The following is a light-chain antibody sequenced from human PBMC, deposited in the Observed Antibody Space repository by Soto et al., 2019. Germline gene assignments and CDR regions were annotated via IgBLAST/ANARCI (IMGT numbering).Light chain of an antibody. CDR1: QTVNSN. CDR3: QQYNNWPRT. J-gene: IGKJ1*01. CDR2: GAS. Sequence: IGLTQSPATLSVSPGERATLSRRASQTVNSNLAWYQQKPGQAPRLLICGASTRATGIPARFSGSGSGTEFTLTISSLQSEDFAVYYCQQYNNWPRTFGQGTKVDIK. V-gene: IGKV3-15*01.